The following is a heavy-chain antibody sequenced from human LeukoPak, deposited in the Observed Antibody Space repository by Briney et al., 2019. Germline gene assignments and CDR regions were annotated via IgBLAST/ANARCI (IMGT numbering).Heavy chain of an antibody. CDR2: ISSSSSYI. D-gene: IGHD4-17*01. V-gene: IGHV3-21*01. CDR3: ARGIDDYGDLRLGY. Sequence: GGSLRLSCAASGFTFSSYSMNWVRQAPGKGLEWVSSISSSSSYIYYADSVKGRFTISRDNAKNSLYLQMNSLRAEDTAVYYCARGIDDYGDLRLGYWGQGTLVTVSS. J-gene: IGHJ4*02. CDR1: GFTFSSYS.